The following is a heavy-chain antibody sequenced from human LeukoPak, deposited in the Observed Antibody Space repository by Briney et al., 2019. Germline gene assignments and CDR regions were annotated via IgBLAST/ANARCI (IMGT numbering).Heavy chain of an antibody. D-gene: IGHD1-26*01. CDR3: SRGTASYYRLDY. J-gene: IGHJ4*02. CDR2: IIPIFGTT. CDR1: VGSFSSYA. V-gene: IGHV1-69*01. Sequence: GSSVKVSCMASVGSFSSYAFSWVLQAPGQGLEWMGRIIPIFGTTNYAQNFQGGVTITADESTSTAYMELSSMRSEDTAVYYCSRGTASYYRLDYWGQGTLVTVSS.